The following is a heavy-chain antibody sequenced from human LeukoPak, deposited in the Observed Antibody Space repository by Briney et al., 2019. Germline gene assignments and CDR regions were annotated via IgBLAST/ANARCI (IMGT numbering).Heavy chain of an antibody. Sequence: GESLRLSCAASGFSFTTYWMSWVRQAPGKGLEWVANINQDETEKYYVDSVKGRFTISRDNGKNSLYLQMNSLRVKDTAVYYCAKLAKYFYGSETFYFFEHWGQGTPVTASS. CDR1: GFSFTTYW. D-gene: IGHD3-10*01. CDR2: INQDETEK. J-gene: IGHJ4*02. V-gene: IGHV3-7*01. CDR3: AKLAKYFYGSETFYFFEH.